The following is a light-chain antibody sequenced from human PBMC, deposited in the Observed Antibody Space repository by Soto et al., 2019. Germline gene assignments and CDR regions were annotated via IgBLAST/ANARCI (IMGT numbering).Light chain of an antibody. CDR2: GAS. Sequence: EIVLTQSPGTLSLSPGERATLSCRASQSVSSSFLAWYQQKPGQAPRLLIYGASSRATGIPDSFSGSGSGTDVSLTIIRLEPEDVAVYYCQQYGTSPLTFGGVKKVEIK. J-gene: IGKJ4*02. CDR3: QQYGTSPLT. CDR1: QSVSSSF. V-gene: IGKV3-20*01.